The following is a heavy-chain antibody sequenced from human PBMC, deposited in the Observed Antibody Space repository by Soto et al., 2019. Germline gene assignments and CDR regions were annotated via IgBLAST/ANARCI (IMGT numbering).Heavy chain of an antibody. V-gene: IGHV3-74*01. CDR1: GFTFRIYW. J-gene: IGHJ4*02. CDR3: ATGGSSLNFDS. Sequence: EVQLVESGGGLVQPGGSLRLSCAASGFTFRIYWMQWVRQAPGKGLVWVSWINSDGSSTRYADSVKGRFTISRDNAKNTLYLQMNRLRAEDTAVYYCATGGSSLNFDSWGQGTLVTVSS. CDR2: INSDGSST. D-gene: IGHD6-6*01.